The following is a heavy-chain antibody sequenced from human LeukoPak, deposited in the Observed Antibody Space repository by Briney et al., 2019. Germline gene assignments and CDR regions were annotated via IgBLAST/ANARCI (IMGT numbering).Heavy chain of an antibody. D-gene: IGHD3-16*01. V-gene: IGHV3-9*01. CDR2: ITWNTGNI. CDR3: AKGWGDDAQHGGNIGHWFDS. CDR1: GFAFDDYA. Sequence: GGSLRLSCAASGFAFDDYAMHWVRQAPGKGLEWVSGITWNTGNIGYADSVKGRFTISRDNAKNSLYLQMYSLRAEDTALYYCAKGWGDDAQHGGNIGHWFDSWGQGTTVTVSS. J-gene: IGHJ5*01.